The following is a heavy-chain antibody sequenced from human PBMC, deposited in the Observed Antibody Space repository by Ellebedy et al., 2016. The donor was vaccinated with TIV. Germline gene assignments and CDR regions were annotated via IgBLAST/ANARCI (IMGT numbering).Heavy chain of an antibody. CDR3: ARGGIKVFGVVIQPFDY. Sequence: GGSLRLSCAASGFTVDSNYMSWVRQAPGKGLEWVSVIFTGGSTYYADSVRGRFTISRDDSKNTLFLQMNSLRVEDTAVYYCARGGIKVFGVVIQPFDYWGQGTLVTVSS. CDR2: IFTGGST. D-gene: IGHD3-3*01. J-gene: IGHJ4*02. V-gene: IGHV3-66*01. CDR1: GFTVDSNY.